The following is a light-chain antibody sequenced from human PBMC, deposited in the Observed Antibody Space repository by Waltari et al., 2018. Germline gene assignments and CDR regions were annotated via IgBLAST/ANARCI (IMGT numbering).Light chain of an antibody. Sequence: QSVLTQPPSVSGAPGQRVTISCTGSNSNIGGGYEVHWYQHLPGTVPKLLIYGNRHRPSGVPVRGSASKAGTSSSMAITGIQGDDEADYYCQSYDINLGVVFGGGTKLTVL. CDR3: QSYDINLGVV. V-gene: IGLV1-40*01. CDR2: GNR. CDR1: NSNIGGGYE. J-gene: IGLJ2*01.